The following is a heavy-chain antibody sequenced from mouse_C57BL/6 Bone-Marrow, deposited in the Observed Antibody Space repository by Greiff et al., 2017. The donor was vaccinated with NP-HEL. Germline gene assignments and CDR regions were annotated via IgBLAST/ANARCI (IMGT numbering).Heavy chain of an antibody. CDR3: TYGNYYYAMDY. Sequence: EVKVVESGTVLARPGASVKMSCKTSGYTFTSYWMHWVHQRPGPGLEWIGAIYPGNSDTSYNQKLQGKAKLTAVPSVSTAFMELSSLTNDDSAVYYCTYGNYYYAMDYWGQGTSGTVSS. D-gene: IGHD2-1*01. CDR1: GYTFTSYW. CDR2: IYPGNSDT. V-gene: IGHV1-5*01. J-gene: IGHJ4*01.